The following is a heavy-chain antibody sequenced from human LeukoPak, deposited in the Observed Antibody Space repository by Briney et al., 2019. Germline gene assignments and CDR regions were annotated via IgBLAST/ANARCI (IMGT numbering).Heavy chain of an antibody. J-gene: IGHJ4*02. CDR2: IYYSGST. CDR1: GGSISSYY. Sequence: SETLSLTCTVSGGSISSYYWSWIRQPPGKGLEWIGRIYYSGSTNYNPSLTSRVTISVDTSKNQFSLKLSSVTAADTAVYYCARGLMATINYFDYWGQGTLVTVSS. D-gene: IGHD5-24*01. CDR3: ARGLMATINYFDY. V-gene: IGHV4-59*01.